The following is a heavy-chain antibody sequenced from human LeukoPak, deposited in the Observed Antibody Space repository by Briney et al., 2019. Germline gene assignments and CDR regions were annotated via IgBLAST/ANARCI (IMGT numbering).Heavy chain of an antibody. V-gene: IGHV3-9*03. Sequence: PGRSLRLSCAASGFTFDDYTRHWVRQAPGKGLEWVSSISWNSGSIGYADSVKGRFTISRDNAKNALYLQMNNLRDEDMALYYCAKNHGNISAAGTWYAFDVWGQGTMVTVSS. CDR3: AKNHGNISAAGTWYAFDV. J-gene: IGHJ3*01. CDR2: ISWNSGSI. D-gene: IGHD6-13*01. CDR1: GFTFDDYT.